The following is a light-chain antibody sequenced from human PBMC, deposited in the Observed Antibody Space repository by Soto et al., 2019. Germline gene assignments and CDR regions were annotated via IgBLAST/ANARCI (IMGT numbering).Light chain of an antibody. CDR1: SSNIGAGYV. CDR2: GKN. Sequence: QSVLTQPPSVSGAPGQRVTISCTGSSSNIGAGYVVHWYQQLPGTAPKLLFYGKNNRPSGVPDRFSGSTSGTSASLAITGLQTEDEAIYYCQSYDASLSGYVFGTGTKVTVL. CDR3: QSYDASLSGYV. J-gene: IGLJ1*01. V-gene: IGLV1-40*01.